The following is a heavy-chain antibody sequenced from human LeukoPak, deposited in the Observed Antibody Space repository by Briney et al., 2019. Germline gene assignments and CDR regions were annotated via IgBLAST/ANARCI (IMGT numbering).Heavy chain of an antibody. CDR2: LFSSGTT. J-gene: IGHJ3*02. CDR3: ATGSRSYRDAFDI. CDR1: GFTVSSHY. D-gene: IGHD3-16*02. Sequence: GGSLRLSCAASGFTVSSHYLTWVRQAPGKGLEWVSVLFSSGTTYYADSVKGRFTISRDNSKNTVYLQMNRMRADDTAVYYCATGSRSYRDAFDIWGQGTMVPVSS. V-gene: IGHV3-66*01.